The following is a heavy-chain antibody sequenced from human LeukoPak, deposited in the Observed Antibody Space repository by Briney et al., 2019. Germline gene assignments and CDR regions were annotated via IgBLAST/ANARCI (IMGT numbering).Heavy chain of an antibody. V-gene: IGHV3-30-3*01. CDR3: ARETGRGSYAHFDY. J-gene: IGHJ4*02. CDR2: ISYDGSNK. D-gene: IGHD1-26*01. Sequence: GRSLRLSCAASGFTFSSYAMHWVRQAPGKGLEWVAVISYDGSNKYYADSVKGRFTISRDNSKNTLYLQMNSLRAEDTAVYYCARETGRGSYAHFDYWGQGTLVTVSS. CDR1: GFTFSSYA.